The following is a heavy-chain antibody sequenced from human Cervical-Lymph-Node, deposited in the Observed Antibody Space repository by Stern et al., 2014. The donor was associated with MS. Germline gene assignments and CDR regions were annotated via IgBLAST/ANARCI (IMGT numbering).Heavy chain of an antibody. CDR2: ISWSGTKI. CDR3: ATANYEFGYYGMDV. Sequence: VQLVESGGGLVQPGRSLRLSCAAAGFAFADYAMHWVRQAPGKGLEWVSGISWSGTKIGYADSVKGRFTISRDNAKNSLFLQMNNLRAEDTALYYCATANYEFGYYGMDVWGQGTAVTVS. CDR1: GFAFADYA. D-gene: IGHD3-3*01. J-gene: IGHJ6*02. V-gene: IGHV3-9*01.